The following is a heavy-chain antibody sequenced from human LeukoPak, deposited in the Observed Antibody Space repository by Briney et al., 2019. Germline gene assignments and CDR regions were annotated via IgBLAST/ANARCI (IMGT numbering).Heavy chain of an antibody. V-gene: IGHV3-23*01. CDR1: GFTFSNYA. J-gene: IGHJ4*02. CDR3: AKEMATEGVPFFDY. CDR2: ISAGGGGT. D-gene: IGHD5-24*01. Sequence: GGSLRLSCAASGFTFSNYAMSWVRRAPGKRLEWVSGISAGGGGTYYADSVRGRFTISRDNSKNTLYLQMNSLRAEDTAVYYRAKEMATEGVPFFDYWGQGTLVTVSS.